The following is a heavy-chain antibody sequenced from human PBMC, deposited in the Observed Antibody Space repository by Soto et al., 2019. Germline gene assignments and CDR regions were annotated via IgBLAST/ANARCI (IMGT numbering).Heavy chain of an antibody. V-gene: IGHV1-3*01. Sequence: ASVKVSCKASGYTFTSYAMHWVRQAPGQRLGWMGWINAGNGNTKYSQKFQGRVTITRDTSASTAYMELSSLRSEHTAVYSCARTVDDYVWGSYRLYYFDYWGQGTLVTVSS. CDR2: INAGNGNT. CDR1: GYTFTSYA. D-gene: IGHD3-16*02. CDR3: ARTVDDYVWGSYRLYYFDY. J-gene: IGHJ4*02.